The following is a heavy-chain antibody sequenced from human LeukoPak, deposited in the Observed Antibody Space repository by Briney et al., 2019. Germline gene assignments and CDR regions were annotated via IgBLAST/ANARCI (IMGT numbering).Heavy chain of an antibody. V-gene: IGHV3-48*03. CDR2: ISSSGTTM. J-gene: IGHJ4*02. Sequence: PGGSLRLSCAASGFSFSSYEIHWVRQAPGKGLEWVSYISSSGTTMYYADSVKGRFTISRDNAKNSLYLQMNSLRAADTAVYYCAKDPTHYRVWDDYDSTVLSYWGQGTLVTVSS. CDR1: GFSFSSYE. D-gene: IGHD3-22*01. CDR3: AKDPTHYRVWDDYDSTVLSY.